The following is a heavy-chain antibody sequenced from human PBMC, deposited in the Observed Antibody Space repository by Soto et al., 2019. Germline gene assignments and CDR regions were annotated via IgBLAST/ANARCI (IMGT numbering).Heavy chain of an antibody. CDR1: GGSISGFY. CDR3: ASSPRLRGYSYGSLGY. CDR2: IHDSGST. J-gene: IGHJ4*02. Sequence: LSLTCSVSGGSISGFYWTWIRQPPGKGLEWIGYIHDSGSTNYNPSLKSRVTISVDKSKNQFSLKLSSVTAADTAVYYCASSPRLRGYSYGSLGYWGQGTLVTVS. D-gene: IGHD5-18*01. V-gene: IGHV4-59*12.